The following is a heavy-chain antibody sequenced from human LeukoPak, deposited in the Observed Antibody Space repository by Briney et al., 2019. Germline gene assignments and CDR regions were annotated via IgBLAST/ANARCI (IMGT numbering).Heavy chain of an antibody. J-gene: IGHJ4*02. V-gene: IGHV3-23*01. CDR1: GFTFSIYA. D-gene: IGHD4-11*01. Sequence: PGGSLRLSCAASGFTFSIYAMSWVRQAPGKGLEWVSVISGSDSNTYYADSVKGRFTISRDNSKNTVYLQMNSLSAEDTAVYYCARTVRADCWGQGTLVTVSS. CDR2: ISGSDSNT. CDR3: ARTVRADC.